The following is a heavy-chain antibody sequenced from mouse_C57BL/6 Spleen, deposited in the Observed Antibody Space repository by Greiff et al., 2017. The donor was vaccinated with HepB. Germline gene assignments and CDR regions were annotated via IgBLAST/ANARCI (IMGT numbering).Heavy chain of an antibody. V-gene: IGHV1-82*01. CDR2: IYPGDGDT. Sequence: VQLQQSGPELVKPGASVKISCKASGYAFSSSWMNWVKQRPGKGLEWIGRIYPGDGDTNYNGKFKGKATLTADKSSSTAYMQLSSLTSEDSAVYFCARGSGYYFDYWGQGTTLTVSS. D-gene: IGHD4-1*01. CDR3: ARGSGYYFDY. J-gene: IGHJ2*01. CDR1: GYAFSSSW.